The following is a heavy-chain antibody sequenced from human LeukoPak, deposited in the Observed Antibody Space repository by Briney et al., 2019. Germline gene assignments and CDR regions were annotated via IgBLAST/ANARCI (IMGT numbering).Heavy chain of an antibody. Sequence: GASVKVSCKASGYTFTGYYMHWVRQAPGQGLEWMGWINPNSGGTNYAQKFQGRVTMTRDTSISTAYMELSRLRSDDTAVYYCARAGRPKYCSGGSCYLLYWGQGTLVTVSS. CDR2: INPNSGGT. CDR3: ARAGRPKYCSGGSCYLLY. D-gene: IGHD2-15*01. CDR1: GYTFTGYY. V-gene: IGHV1-2*02. J-gene: IGHJ4*02.